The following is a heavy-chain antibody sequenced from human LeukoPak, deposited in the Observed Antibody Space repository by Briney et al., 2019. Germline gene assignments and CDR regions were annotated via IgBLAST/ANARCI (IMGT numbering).Heavy chain of an antibody. V-gene: IGHV1-18*01. Sequence: ASVKVSCKASGYTFTSYDISWVRQAPGQGLEWMGWISAYNGNTNYAQKLQGRVTMTTDTSTSTAYMELRSLRSDDTAVYYCARAPHSPTTQYYYYYYMDVWGKGTTVTVSS. CDR1: GYTFTSYD. CDR3: ARAPHSPTTQYYYYYYMDV. CDR2: ISAYNGNT. J-gene: IGHJ6*03. D-gene: IGHD5-12*01.